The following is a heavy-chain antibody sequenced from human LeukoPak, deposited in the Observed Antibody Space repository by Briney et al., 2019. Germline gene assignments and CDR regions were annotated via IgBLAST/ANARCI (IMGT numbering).Heavy chain of an antibody. J-gene: IGHJ4*02. CDR2: ISAYNGNT. V-gene: IGHV1-18*01. Sequence: GASVKVSCKASGGTFSSYGISWVRQAPGQGLEWMGWISAYNGNTNYAQKLQGRVTMTTDTSTSTAYMELRSLRSDDTAVYYCARDALIIGYCSSTSCPSDYWGQGTLVTVSS. CDR3: ARDALIIGYCSSTSCPSDY. CDR1: GGTFSSYG. D-gene: IGHD2-2*01.